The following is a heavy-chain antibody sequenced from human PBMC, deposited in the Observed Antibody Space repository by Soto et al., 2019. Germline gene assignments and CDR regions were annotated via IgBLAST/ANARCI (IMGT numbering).Heavy chain of an antibody. CDR2: IWYDGSNK. V-gene: IGHV3-33*01. CDR1: GFTFSSYG. J-gene: IGHJ4*02. D-gene: IGHD5-12*01. CDR3: ARGDFPSRYDSCFDY. Sequence: QVQLVESGGGVVQPGRSLRLSCAASGFTFSSYGMHWVRQAPGKGLEWVAVIWYDGSNKYYADSVKGRFTISRDNSKNTLYLQMNSLRAEDTAVYYCARGDFPSRYDSCFDYWGQGTLVTVSS.